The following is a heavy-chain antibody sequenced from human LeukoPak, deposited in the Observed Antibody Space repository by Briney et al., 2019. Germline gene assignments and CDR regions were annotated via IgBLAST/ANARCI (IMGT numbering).Heavy chain of an antibody. CDR2: ISYDGSNK. CDR3: ARDLGILPDY. CDR1: EFTFSDYY. V-gene: IGHV3-30-3*01. D-gene: IGHD5-18*01. J-gene: IGHJ4*02. Sequence: GGSLRLSCAASEFTFSDYYMSWIRQAPGKGLEWVAVISYDGSNKYYADSVKDRFTISRDNSKNTLYLQMNSLRAEDTAVYYCARDLGILPDYWGQGTLVTVSS.